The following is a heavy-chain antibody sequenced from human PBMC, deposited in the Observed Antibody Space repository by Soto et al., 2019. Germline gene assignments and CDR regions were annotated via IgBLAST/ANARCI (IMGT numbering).Heavy chain of an antibody. CDR3: AREEAAYFGSGSHNWFDP. CDR2: ISYSGNT. J-gene: IGHJ5*02. D-gene: IGHD3-10*01. V-gene: IGHV4-31*03. CDR1: GGSVNVGDHY. Sequence: SETLSLTCTVSGGSVNVGDHYWSWIRQFPGRGLEWIGYISYSGNTYYNPSLKGRVTLSLDISKSQFSLKLASVTAADTAVYYCAREEAAYFGSGSHNWFDPWGQGTLVTVSS.